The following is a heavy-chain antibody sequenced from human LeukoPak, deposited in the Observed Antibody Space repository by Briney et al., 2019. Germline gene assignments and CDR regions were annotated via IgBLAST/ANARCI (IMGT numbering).Heavy chain of an antibody. D-gene: IGHD6-19*01. Sequence: SETLSLTCSVSGYSISSGYYWAWIRQPPGKGLEWIGTIYQSETTYYNPSLKSRVAISLDTSKNQFSLRMNSLTAADTAIYYCAGESVAVKWFDPWGQGTLVTVS. CDR1: GYSISSGYY. V-gene: IGHV4-38-2*02. J-gene: IGHJ5*02. CDR3: AGESVAVKWFDP. CDR2: IYQSETT.